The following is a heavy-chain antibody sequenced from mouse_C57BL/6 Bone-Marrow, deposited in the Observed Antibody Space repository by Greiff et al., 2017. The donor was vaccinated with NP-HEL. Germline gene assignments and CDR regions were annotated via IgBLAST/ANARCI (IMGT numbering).Heavy chain of an antibody. V-gene: IGHV1-69*01. CDR3: ARGGSSGPPFDY. Sequence: VQLQQPGAELVMPGASVKLSCKASGYTFTSYWMHWVKQRPGQGLEWIGEIDPSDSYTNYNQKFKGKSTLTVDKSSSTAYMQLSSLTSEDSAVYYCARGGSSGPPFDYWGQGTTLTVSS. J-gene: IGHJ2*01. CDR1: GYTFTSYW. CDR2: IDPSDSYT. D-gene: IGHD3-2*02.